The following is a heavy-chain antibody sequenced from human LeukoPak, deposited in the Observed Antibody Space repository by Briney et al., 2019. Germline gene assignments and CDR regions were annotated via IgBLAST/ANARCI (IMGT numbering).Heavy chain of an antibody. CDR3: ARGTLYCSSTSCLKYYFDY. J-gene: IGHJ4*02. D-gene: IGHD2-2*01. CDR2: IYTSGST. Sequence: SQTLSLTCTASGGSISSGCYYWSCIRQPAGKGLVWLGRIYTSGSTNYNPSIKSRVTISVDTSKNQFSLKLSSVTAADTAVYYCARGTLYCSSTSCLKYYFDYWGQGTLVTVSS. V-gene: IGHV4-61*02. CDR1: GGSISSGCYY.